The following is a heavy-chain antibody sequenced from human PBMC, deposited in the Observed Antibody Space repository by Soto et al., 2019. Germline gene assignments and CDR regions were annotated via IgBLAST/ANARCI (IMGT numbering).Heavy chain of an antibody. Sequence: QVQLVQSGAEVKKPGSSVRVSCKASGGSFNNYAINWVRQAPGQGLEWMGGIIPIFGTTSYAQKFQGRVTITADESTHTAYMDLNSLRSEDTAVYYCARDGIGQTGADYWGQGTLVTVSS. V-gene: IGHV1-69*12. CDR3: ARDGIGQTGADY. CDR1: GGSFNNYA. J-gene: IGHJ4*02. D-gene: IGHD1-1*01. CDR2: IIPIFGTT.